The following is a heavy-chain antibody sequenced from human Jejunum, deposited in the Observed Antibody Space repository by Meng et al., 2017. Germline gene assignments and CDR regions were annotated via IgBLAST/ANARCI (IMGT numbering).Heavy chain of an antibody. CDR2: ISDSGGVT. CDR3: ARVVLGAAHRVFDY. J-gene: IGHJ4*02. V-gene: IGHV3-23*01. CDR1: GFTFGNYA. Sequence: GESLKISCAASGFTFGNYAMSWVRQAPGKGLEWVSVISDSGGVTFYADSVKGRFTISRDNSKNTLFLQMNSLRAEDTALYYCARVVLGAAHRVFDYWGQGIRVTVSS. D-gene: IGHD3-16*01.